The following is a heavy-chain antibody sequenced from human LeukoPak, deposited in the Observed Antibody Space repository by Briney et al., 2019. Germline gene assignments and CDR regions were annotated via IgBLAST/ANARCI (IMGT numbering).Heavy chain of an antibody. V-gene: IGHV3-21*01. CDR1: GFTFSSYS. D-gene: IGHD3-16*01. CDR2: ISSSSSYI. Sequence: GGSLRLSCAASGFTFSSYSMNWVRQAPGKGLEWVSSISSSSSYIYYADSVKGRFTISRDNAKNSLYLQMNSLRAEDTAVYYCARDGPWGGYFDYWDQGTLVTVSS. J-gene: IGHJ4*02. CDR3: ARDGPWGGYFDY.